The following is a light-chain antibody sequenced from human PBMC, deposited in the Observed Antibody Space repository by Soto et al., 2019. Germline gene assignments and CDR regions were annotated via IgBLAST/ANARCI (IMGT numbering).Light chain of an antibody. CDR2: DAS. V-gene: IGKV3D-15*01. Sequence: EVVLTQSPATLSVSPGQRATLSCRASQSVRNKLAWYQQKPGQAPRLLIYDASTRATGIPARFSGSGSGTEFTLTISSLQSEDFVVYYCQHYNNWPPVYTFGQGTKLEIK. CDR1: QSVRNK. CDR3: QHYNNWPPVYT. J-gene: IGKJ2*01.